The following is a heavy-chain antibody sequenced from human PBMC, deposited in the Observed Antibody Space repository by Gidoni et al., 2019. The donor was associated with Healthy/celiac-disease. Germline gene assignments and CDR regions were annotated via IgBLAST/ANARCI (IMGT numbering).Heavy chain of an antibody. Sequence: QVQLVQSGAEVKKPGASVKVSCKVSGYTLTELSMHWVRQAPGKGLEGMGCFDPEDGETSYARKFQGRVTMTEDASTDTSYMELSSLRSEATAVYYCATEWGGGDYWGQGTLVTVSS. CDR2: FDPEDGET. V-gene: IGHV1-24*01. J-gene: IGHJ4*02. CDR1: GYTLTELS. D-gene: IGHD3-16*01. CDR3: ATEWGGGDY.